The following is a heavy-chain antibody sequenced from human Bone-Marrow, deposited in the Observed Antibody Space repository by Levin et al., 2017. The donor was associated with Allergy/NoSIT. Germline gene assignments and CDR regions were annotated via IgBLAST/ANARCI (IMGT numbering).Heavy chain of an antibody. CDR1: GGSISSGDYY. V-gene: IGHV4-30-4*01. J-gene: IGHJ1*01. CDR2: IYYSGST. CDR3: ARMYSSSWYEVAEYFQH. Sequence: SQTLSLTCTVSGGSISSGDYYWSWIRQPPGKGLEWIGYIYYSGSTYYNPSLKSRVTISVDTSKNQFSLKLSSVTAADTAVYYCARMYSSSWYEVAEYFQHWGQGTLVTVSS. D-gene: IGHD6-13*01.